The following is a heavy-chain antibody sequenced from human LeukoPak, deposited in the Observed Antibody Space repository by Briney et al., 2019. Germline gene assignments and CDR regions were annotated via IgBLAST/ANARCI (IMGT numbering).Heavy chain of an antibody. J-gene: IGHJ4*02. CDR3: ARVLRSTYYFDY. D-gene: IGHD2/OR15-2a*01. CDR2: ISSSGSTI. Sequence: GGSLRLSCAASGLTFSDYYMSWIRQAPGKGLEWVSYISSSGSTIYYADSVKGRFTISRDNAKNSLYLQMNSLRAEDTAVYYCARVLRSTYYFDYWGQGTLVTVSS. CDR1: GLTFSDYY. V-gene: IGHV3-11*04.